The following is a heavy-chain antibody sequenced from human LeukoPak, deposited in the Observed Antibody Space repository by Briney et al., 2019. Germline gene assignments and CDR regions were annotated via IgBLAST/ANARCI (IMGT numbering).Heavy chain of an antibody. D-gene: IGHD6-19*01. V-gene: IGHV1-18*01. CDR2: ISAYNGNT. CDR3: ARDLAVGIAVAGTVDY. Sequence: ASVKVSCKASGYTFTSYGISWVRQAPEQGLKWMGWISAYNGNTNYAQKLQGRVTMTTDTSTSTAYMELRSLRSDDTAVYYCARDLAVGIAVAGTVDYWGQGTLVTVSS. J-gene: IGHJ4*02. CDR1: GYTFTSYG.